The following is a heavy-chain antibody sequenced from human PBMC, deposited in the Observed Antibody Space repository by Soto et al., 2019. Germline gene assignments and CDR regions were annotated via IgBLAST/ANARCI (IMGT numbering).Heavy chain of an antibody. J-gene: IGHJ4*02. CDR1: GGTFSSYA. Sequence: VKVSCKASGGTFSSYAISWVRQAPGQGLEWMGGIIPIFGTANYAQKFQGRVTITADESTSTAYMELSSLRSADTAVYYCARTPSRYFDSWGQGTLVTVSS. V-gene: IGHV1-69*13. D-gene: IGHD2-2*01. CDR2: IIPIFGTA. CDR3: ARTPSRYFDS.